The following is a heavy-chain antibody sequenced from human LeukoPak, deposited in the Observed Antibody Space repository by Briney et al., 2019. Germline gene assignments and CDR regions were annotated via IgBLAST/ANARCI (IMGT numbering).Heavy chain of an antibody. J-gene: IGHJ4*02. CDR3: ARDLLQDYYDSSGSFGY. CDR1: GFTFSSYG. CDR2: IWYDGSNK. Sequence: PGGSLRLSCAASGFTFSSYGMHWVRQAPGKGLEWVAVIWYDGSNKYYADSVKGRFTISRDNSKNTLYLQMDSLRAEDTAVYYCARDLLQDYYDSSGSFGYWGQGTLVTVSS. V-gene: IGHV3-33*01. D-gene: IGHD3-22*01.